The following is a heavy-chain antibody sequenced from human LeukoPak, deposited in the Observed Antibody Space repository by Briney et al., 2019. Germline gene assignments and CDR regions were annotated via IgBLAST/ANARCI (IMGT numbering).Heavy chain of an antibody. CDR3: ARQTFGVLYFDS. J-gene: IGHJ4*02. CDR1: GGSFTKHQ. D-gene: IGHD3-10*01. Sequence: PSETLSLTCAVYGGSFTKHQWSWIRQPPGKGLEWIGAINDGGSTNYNPSLKSRVTISVDTSKNQFSLRLSSMTAADTAVYYCARQTFGVLYFDSWGQGTLAIVSS. CDR2: INDGGST. V-gene: IGHV4-34*01.